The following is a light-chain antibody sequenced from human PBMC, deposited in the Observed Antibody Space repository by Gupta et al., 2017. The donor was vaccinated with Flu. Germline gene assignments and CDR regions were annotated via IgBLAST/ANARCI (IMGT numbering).Light chain of an antibody. CDR2: DAS. CDR1: QSVSTY. J-gene: IGKJ2*01. V-gene: IGKV3-11*01. CDR3: QKRSNWPPYT. Sequence: EIVLTQSPATLSLSPGERATLFCRTSQSVSTYLAWYQHTPGQAPRLLIYDASNRATGIPARFSGSGSGTDLTLTISSREPEDFAFYYCQKRSNWPPYTFGQGTRLEIK.